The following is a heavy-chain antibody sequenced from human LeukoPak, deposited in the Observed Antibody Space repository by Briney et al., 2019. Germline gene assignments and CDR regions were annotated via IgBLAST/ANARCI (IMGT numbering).Heavy chain of an antibody. D-gene: IGHD5-18*01. CDR3: ARRKLGTAVGPVRRYYYYMDV. V-gene: IGHV4-34*01. J-gene: IGHJ6*03. Sequence: SETLSLTCAVYGGSFSGYYWSWIRQPPGKGLEWIGEINHSGSTNYNPSLKSRVTISVDTSKNQFSLKLSSVTAADTAVYYCARRKLGTAVGPVRRYYYYMDVWGKGTTVTISS. CDR2: INHSGST. CDR1: GGSFSGYY.